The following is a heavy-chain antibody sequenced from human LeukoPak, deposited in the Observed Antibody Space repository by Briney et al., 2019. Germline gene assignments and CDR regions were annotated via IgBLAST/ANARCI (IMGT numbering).Heavy chain of an antibody. Sequence: PGGSLRLSCAASGFTFSSYEMNWVRQAPGKGLEWVSSISRSATTIYYADSVKGRFTISRGNAKNSLYLQMNSLRAEDTAVYFCAGVGALSSSWLLYWGQGTLVTVSS. CDR3: AGVGALSSSWLLY. J-gene: IGHJ4*02. V-gene: IGHV3-48*03. D-gene: IGHD6-13*01. CDR2: ISRSATTI. CDR1: GFTFSSYE.